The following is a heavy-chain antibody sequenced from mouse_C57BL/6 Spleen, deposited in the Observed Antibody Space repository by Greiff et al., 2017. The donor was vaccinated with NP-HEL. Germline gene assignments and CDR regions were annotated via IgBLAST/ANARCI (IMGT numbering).Heavy chain of an antibody. CDR3: ARGGSYWYFDV. Sequence: VQLQQSGAELVRPGTSVKVSCKASGYAFTNYLIEWVKQRPGQGLEWIGVINPGSGGTNYNEKFKGKATLTADKSSSTAYMQLSSLTSEDSAVYFCARGGSYWYFDVWGKGTTVTVSS. D-gene: IGHD1-1*01. CDR2: INPGSGGT. CDR1: GYAFTNYL. J-gene: IGHJ1*03. V-gene: IGHV1-54*01.